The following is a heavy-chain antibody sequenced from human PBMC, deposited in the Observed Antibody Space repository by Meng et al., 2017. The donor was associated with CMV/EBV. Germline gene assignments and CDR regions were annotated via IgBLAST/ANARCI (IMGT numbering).Heavy chain of an antibody. CDR2: INHSGST. Sequence: QVRLQQWAADLFQPSETLSLTFAAYGGSFSGYYWSWIRQPPGKGLEWIGEINHSGSTNYNPSLKSRVTISVDTSKNQFSLKLSSVTAADTAVYYCARESMVRGEDWGQGTLVTVSS. V-gene: IGHV4-34*01. CDR3: ARESMVRGED. J-gene: IGHJ4*02. D-gene: IGHD3-10*01. CDR1: GGSFSGYY.